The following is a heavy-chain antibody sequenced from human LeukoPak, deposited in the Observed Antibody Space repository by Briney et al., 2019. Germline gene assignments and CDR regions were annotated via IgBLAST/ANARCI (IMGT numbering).Heavy chain of an antibody. CDR2: IQYDESNK. J-gene: IGHJ6*03. CDR3: AKSPIAALRYNFMDV. Sequence: GGSLRLSCTASGFTLTHYGMHWVRQAPGKGLEWVAFIQYDESNKYYADSVKGRFTFSRDNSKNTMYLQTISLRAEDTAVNFCAKSPIAALRYNFMDVWGKGTMVIVSS. V-gene: IGHV3-30*02. CDR1: GFTLTHYG. D-gene: IGHD6-13*01.